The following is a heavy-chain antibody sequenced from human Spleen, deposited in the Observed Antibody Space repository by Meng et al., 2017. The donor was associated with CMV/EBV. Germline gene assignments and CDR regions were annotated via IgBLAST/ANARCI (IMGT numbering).Heavy chain of an antibody. Sequence: FTFSSYAMHWVRQAPGKGLEYVSAISSNGGSTYYANSVKGRFTISRDNSKNTLYLQMGSLRAEDMAVYYCARDLGYDILTGYRGIDYWGQGTLVTVSS. CDR3: ARDLGYDILTGYRGIDY. J-gene: IGHJ4*02. D-gene: IGHD3-9*01. CDR2: ISSNGGST. CDR1: FTFSSYA. V-gene: IGHV3-64*01.